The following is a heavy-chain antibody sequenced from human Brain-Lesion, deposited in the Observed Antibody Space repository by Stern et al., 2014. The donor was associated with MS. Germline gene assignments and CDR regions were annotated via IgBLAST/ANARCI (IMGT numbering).Heavy chain of an antibody. D-gene: IGHD6-13*01. V-gene: IGHV4-4*02. CDR2: SDHSGST. CDR1: GGSISSSNW. CDR3: ARFPASRPHVFDS. Sequence: QVQLVQSGPGLVKPSGTLSLTCAVSGGSISSSNWWSWVRQSPGKGLEWIGESDHSGSTIYHPSLTSRVTVPVDKPHHRFSPNLRSVPAADTAVYFCARFPASRPHVFDSWGQGTLVTVSS. J-gene: IGHJ4*02.